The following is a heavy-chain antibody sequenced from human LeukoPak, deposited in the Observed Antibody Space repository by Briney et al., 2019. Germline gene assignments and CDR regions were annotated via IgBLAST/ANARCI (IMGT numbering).Heavy chain of an antibody. D-gene: IGHD4-17*01. Sequence: SETLSLTCTVSGGSISSGDYYWSWIRQPPGKGLEWIGYIYYSGSTYYNPSLKSRVTISVDTSKNQFSLKLSSVTAADTTVYYCARAMTTVTTAFFDYWGQGTLVTVSS. CDR3: ARAMTTVTTAFFDY. CDR2: IYYSGST. J-gene: IGHJ4*02. V-gene: IGHV4-30-4*01. CDR1: GGSISSGDYY.